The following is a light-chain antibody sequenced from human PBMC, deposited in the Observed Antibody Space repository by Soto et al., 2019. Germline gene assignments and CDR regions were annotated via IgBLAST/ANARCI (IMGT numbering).Light chain of an antibody. CDR3: CSYAGSSTVV. Sequence: QSALTQPASVSGSPGQSITISCTGTSSDVGSYNLVSCYQQHPANAPKLMIYEVSKRPSGVSNRFSGSKSGNTASLTISGLQAEDEADYYCCSYAGSSTVVFGTGTKVTVL. CDR1: SSDVGSYNL. J-gene: IGLJ1*01. V-gene: IGLV2-23*02. CDR2: EVS.